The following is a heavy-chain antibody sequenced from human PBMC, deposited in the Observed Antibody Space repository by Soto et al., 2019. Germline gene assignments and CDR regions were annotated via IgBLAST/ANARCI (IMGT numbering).Heavy chain of an antibody. CDR2: ISAYNGNT. J-gene: IGHJ4*02. CDR1: GYTFTSYG. Sequence: ASVKVSCKASGYTFTSYGFGWVRQAPGQGLEWMGWISAYNGNTNYAQKLQGRVTMTTDTSTSTAYMELRSLRSDDTAVYYCARESSGYYADYWGQGTLVTVSS. CDR3: ARESSGYYADY. V-gene: IGHV1-18*01. D-gene: IGHD3-22*01.